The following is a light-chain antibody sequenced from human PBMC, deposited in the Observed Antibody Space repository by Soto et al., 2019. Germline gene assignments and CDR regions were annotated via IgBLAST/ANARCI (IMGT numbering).Light chain of an antibody. CDR2: AAS. J-gene: IGKJ1*01. V-gene: IGKV1-39*01. CDR1: QSISSY. CDR3: QQSYSTPWT. Sequence: DIQMTQSPSSLSASLGDRVTITCRASQSISSYLNWYQQKPGKAPNLLIYAASSLQSGVPSRFSGSGSGTDFTLTISSLQPEDFANYYCQQSYSTPWTFGQGTKVEIK.